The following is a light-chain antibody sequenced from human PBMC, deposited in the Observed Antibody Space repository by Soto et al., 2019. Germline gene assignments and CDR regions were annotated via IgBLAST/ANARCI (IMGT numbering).Light chain of an antibody. CDR3: QQYSVWPLVT. J-gene: IGKJ4*01. CDR2: GAS. CDR1: QSVGTQ. Sequence: EIVMTQSPATLSVSPGERATLSCRASQSVGTQLAWYQLKPGQTPRLLIFGASTRATGIPARFNGSGSGSEFTLTISSLQSEDFAVYSCQQYSVWPLVTFGGGTKVEIK. V-gene: IGKV3-15*01.